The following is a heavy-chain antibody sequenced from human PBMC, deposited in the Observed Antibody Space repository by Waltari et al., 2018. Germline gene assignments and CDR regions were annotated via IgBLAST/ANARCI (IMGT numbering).Heavy chain of an antibody. J-gene: IGHJ4*02. V-gene: IGHV3-30*03. CDR3: ATAPQFIRHFDN. Sequence: QVPLVESGGGVVQPGRSLTLSCEVPGLTSGTSGMHRVRQAPGKGLEWVAVVSYDGDAKSYADSVKGRFTISRDKSKNRVSLHINTLSAEDTAVYYCATAPQFIRHFDNWGQGTLVTVSS. CDR1: GLTSGTSG. CDR2: VSYDGDAK.